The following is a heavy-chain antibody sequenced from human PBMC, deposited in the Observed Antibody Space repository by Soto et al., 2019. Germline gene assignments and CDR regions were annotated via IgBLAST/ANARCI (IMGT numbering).Heavy chain of an antibody. CDR3: ARGYDFWSGNALHDAFDI. J-gene: IGHJ3*02. Sequence: QVQLVESGGGVVQPGRSLRLSCAASGFTFSSYGMHWVRQAPGKGLEWVAVIWYDGSNKYYADSVKGRFTISRDNSKNTLYLQMNSLRAEDTAVYYCARGYDFWSGNALHDAFDIWGQGTMVTVSS. CDR2: IWYDGSNK. CDR1: GFTFSSYG. D-gene: IGHD3-3*01. V-gene: IGHV3-33*01.